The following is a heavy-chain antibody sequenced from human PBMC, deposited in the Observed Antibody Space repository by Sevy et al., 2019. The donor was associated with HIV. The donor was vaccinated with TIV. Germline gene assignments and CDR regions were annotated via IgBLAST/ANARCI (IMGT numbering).Heavy chain of an antibody. CDR3: AKGGFTMVRGVFDY. D-gene: IGHD3-10*01. Sequence: GGSLRLSCAASGFSFSSYAMSWVRQTPGKGLEWVSAISGSGGSTYYAHSVKGRFTISRDNSKNTLYLQMNSLRAEDTAVYYCAKGGFTMVRGVFDYWGQGTLVTVSS. CDR1: GFSFSSYA. CDR2: ISGSGGST. J-gene: IGHJ4*02. V-gene: IGHV3-23*01.